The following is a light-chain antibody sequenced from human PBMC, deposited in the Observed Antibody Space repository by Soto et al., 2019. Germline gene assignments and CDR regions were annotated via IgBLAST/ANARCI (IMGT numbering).Light chain of an antibody. CDR2: EVT. J-gene: IGLJ1*01. CDR3: CSYTTSAPYV. Sequence: QSALTQPASVSGSPGQSITISCSGASSDIGPYDYVSWYQHHPGRAPKLMIYEVTRRPSGVPDRFSGSKSGNTASLNVSGLQAEDDADYYCCSYTTSAPYVFGSGTKVTVL. V-gene: IGLV2-14*01. CDR1: SSDIGPYDY.